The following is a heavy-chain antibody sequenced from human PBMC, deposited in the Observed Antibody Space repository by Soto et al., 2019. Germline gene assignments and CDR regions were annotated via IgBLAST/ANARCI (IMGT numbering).Heavy chain of an antibody. Sequence: GESLKISGKGSGYSFTSYWIGWVRQMPGKGLEWMGIIYPGDSDTRYSPSFQGQVTISADKSISTAYLQWSSLKASDTAMYYCARRRVRFLEWQTSDWFDPWGQGTLVTVSS. D-gene: IGHD3-3*01. CDR3: ARRRVRFLEWQTSDWFDP. CDR1: GYSFTSYW. CDR2: IYPGDSDT. J-gene: IGHJ5*02. V-gene: IGHV5-51*01.